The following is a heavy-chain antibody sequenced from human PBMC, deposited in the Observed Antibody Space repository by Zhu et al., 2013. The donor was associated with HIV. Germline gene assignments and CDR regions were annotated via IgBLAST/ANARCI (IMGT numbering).Heavy chain of an antibody. J-gene: IGHJ4*02. CDR3: ARDYVGTPNWELDY. D-gene: IGHD7-27*01. CDR1: GYSFTGYY. CDR2: INPNDGGP. Sequence: QVQLVQSGAEVKKPGASVKVSCKASGYSFTGYYVHWVRRAPGQGLEWMGWINPNDGGPYLAQEFQGRVTLTRDTPISTVYMELSDLSSDDTAVYCCARDYVGTPNWELDYWGQGTLVTVSS. V-gene: IGHV1-2*02.